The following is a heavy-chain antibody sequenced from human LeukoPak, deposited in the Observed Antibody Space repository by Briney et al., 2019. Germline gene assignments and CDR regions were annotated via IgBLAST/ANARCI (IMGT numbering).Heavy chain of an antibody. J-gene: IGHJ3*02. Sequence: PSETLSLTCAVYGGSFSTYYWSWIRQPPGKGLEWIGEINHSGRTNYNPSLKSRVTISVDTSKNQFSLKLSSVTAADTAVYYCARNRVTTPNDAFDIWGQGTMVTVSS. CDR3: ARNRVTTPNDAFDI. D-gene: IGHD1-14*01. V-gene: IGHV4-34*01. CDR2: INHSGRT. CDR1: GGSFSTYY.